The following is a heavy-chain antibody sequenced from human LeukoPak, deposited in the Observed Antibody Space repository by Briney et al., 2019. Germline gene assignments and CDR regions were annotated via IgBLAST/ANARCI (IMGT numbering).Heavy chain of an antibody. CDR3: ARGSSLAAAARGFDY. CDR2: IYSGGGA. D-gene: IGHD6-25*01. Sequence: GGSLRLSCAASGFTVSTNYMGWVRQAPGKGLDWVSVIYSGGGAYHADSVKDRFTIFRDTSKNTLYLQMNSLRPEDTAVYYCARGSSLAAAARGFDYWGQGTLVTVSS. J-gene: IGHJ4*02. CDR1: GFTVSTNY. V-gene: IGHV3-66*02.